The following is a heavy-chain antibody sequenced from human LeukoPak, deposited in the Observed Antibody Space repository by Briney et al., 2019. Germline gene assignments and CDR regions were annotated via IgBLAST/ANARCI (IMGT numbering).Heavy chain of an antibody. V-gene: IGHV3-21*01. CDR3: ARDPYSGSYHPLLDY. CDR1: GFTFSSYS. D-gene: IGHD1-26*01. J-gene: IGHJ4*02. Sequence: GGSLRLSCAASGFTFSSYSMNWVRQAPGKGLEWVSSISSSSSYIYYTDSVKGRFTISRDNAKNSLYLQMNSLRAEDTAVYYCARDPYSGSYHPLLDYWGQGTLVTVSS. CDR2: ISSSSSYI.